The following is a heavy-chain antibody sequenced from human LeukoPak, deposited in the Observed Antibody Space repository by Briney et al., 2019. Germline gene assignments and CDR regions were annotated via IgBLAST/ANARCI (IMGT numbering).Heavy chain of an antibody. Sequence: SETLSLXCVVSGYSISSGFHWAWIRQPPGKGLEWIGTIYHSGSTYYNPSLKSRVTISVDTSKNQFSLKLSSVTAADTAVYYCARAGDSSGYSDYWGQGTLVTVSS. CDR1: GYSISSGFH. D-gene: IGHD3-22*01. CDR2: IYHSGST. CDR3: ARAGDSSGYSDY. J-gene: IGHJ4*02. V-gene: IGHV4-38-2*01.